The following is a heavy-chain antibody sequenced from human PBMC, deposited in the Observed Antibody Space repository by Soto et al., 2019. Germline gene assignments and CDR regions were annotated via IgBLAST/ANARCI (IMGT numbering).Heavy chain of an antibody. CDR3: ARPYSGSYSVSAFDI. CDR1: GYSFNSYW. J-gene: IGHJ3*02. CDR2: IYHGDSDT. Sequence: GESLKISRKGSGYSFNSYWIGWVRQMPGKGLEWKGIIYHGDSDTRYSTSFQGQVTISAYKSISTAYLQWNSLKASDTAMYYCARPYSGSYSVSAFDIWGQGTMVTVS. V-gene: IGHV5-51*01. D-gene: IGHD1-26*01.